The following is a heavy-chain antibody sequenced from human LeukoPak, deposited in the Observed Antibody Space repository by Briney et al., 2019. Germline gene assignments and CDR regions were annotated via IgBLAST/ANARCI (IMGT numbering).Heavy chain of an antibody. J-gene: IGHJ4*02. CDR1: GFTLSIYA. Sequence: GGSLRLSCAASGFTLSIYAMSWVRQAPGKGLEWISGISGNGGSTYYADSVKGRFTISRDNSKNTLYLQMNSLRAEDTAVYYCAKGGGAYYSDSSTYSAPFEHWGQGTLVTVSS. CDR3: AKGGGAYYSDSSTYSAPFEH. CDR2: ISGNGGST. D-gene: IGHD3-22*01. V-gene: IGHV3-23*01.